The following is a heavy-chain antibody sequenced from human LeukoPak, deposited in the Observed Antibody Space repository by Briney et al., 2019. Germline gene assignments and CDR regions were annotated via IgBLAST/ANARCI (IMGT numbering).Heavy chain of an antibody. CDR3: ASIDFRESGHAD. J-gene: IGHJ4*02. V-gene: IGHV1-69*02. D-gene: IGHD3-10*01. Sequence: SVKVSCKASGGTFSSYTISWVRQAPGQGLEWMGRIIPILGIANYAQKFQGRVTITADKSTSTAYMELSSLRSEDTAVYYCASIDFRESGHADWGQGTLDTVSS. CDR2: IIPILGIA. CDR1: GGTFSSYT.